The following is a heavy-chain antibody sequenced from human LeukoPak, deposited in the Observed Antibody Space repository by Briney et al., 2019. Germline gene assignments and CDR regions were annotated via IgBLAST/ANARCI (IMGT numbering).Heavy chain of an antibody. CDR1: GGSISSSSYY. J-gene: IGHJ4*02. D-gene: IGHD3-22*01. V-gene: IGHV4-39*01. CDR3: ASVYYHDSSRIDY. CDR2: IYYSGST. Sequence: PSETLSLTCTVSGGSISSSSYYWGWIRQPPGKGLEWIGSIYYSGSTYYNPSLKSRVTISVDTSKNQFSLKLSSVTAADTAVYYCASVYYHDSSRIDYWGQGTLVTVSS.